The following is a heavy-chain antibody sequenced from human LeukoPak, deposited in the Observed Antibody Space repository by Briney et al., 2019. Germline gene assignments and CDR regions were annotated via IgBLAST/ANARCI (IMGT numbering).Heavy chain of an antibody. D-gene: IGHD2-2*01. J-gene: IGHJ4*02. V-gene: IGHV3-30-3*01. CDR1: GSTFSSYA. Sequence: GGSLRLSCAASGSTFSSYAIHWVRQAPGKGLEWVAVISYDGSNKYYADSVKGRFTISRDNSKNTLYLQMNSLRAEDTAVYYCARASYQFNYFDYWGQGTLVTVSS. CDR2: ISYDGSNK. CDR3: ARASYQFNYFDY.